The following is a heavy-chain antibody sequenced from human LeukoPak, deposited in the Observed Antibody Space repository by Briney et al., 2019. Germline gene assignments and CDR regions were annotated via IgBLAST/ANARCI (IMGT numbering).Heavy chain of an antibody. CDR3: AREDPQTTVPEGLDV. CDR2: IYYSGTT. Sequence: SEALSLTCAVSGGSIGSYYWSWLRQPPGRGLEWIGYIYYSGTTNYNPSLKSRVTISVDTSKNQFSLKLTSVTAADTAIYYCAREDPQTTVPEGLDVWGQGTTVTVSS. D-gene: IGHD4-17*01. CDR1: GGSIGSYY. J-gene: IGHJ6*02. V-gene: IGHV4-59*01.